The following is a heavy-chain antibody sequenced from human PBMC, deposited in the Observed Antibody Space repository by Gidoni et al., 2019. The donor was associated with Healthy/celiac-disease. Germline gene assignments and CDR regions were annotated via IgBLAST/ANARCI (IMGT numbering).Heavy chain of an antibody. V-gene: IGHV3-48*02. CDR3: ANHNLDYYYYMDV. Sequence: EVQLVESVGGLVLPGGSLRLSCSASGFPFSSYSMNWVRQAPGKGLEWVSYISSSSSTIYYADSVKGRFTISRDNAKNSLYLQMNSLRDEDTAVYYCANHNLDYYYYMDVWGKGTTVTVSS. J-gene: IGHJ6*03. D-gene: IGHD1-1*01. CDR2: ISSSSSTI. CDR1: GFPFSSYS.